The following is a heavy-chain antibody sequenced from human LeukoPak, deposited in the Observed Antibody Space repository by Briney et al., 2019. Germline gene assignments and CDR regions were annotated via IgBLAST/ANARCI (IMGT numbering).Heavy chain of an antibody. CDR1: GFTFDDYA. V-gene: IGHV3-9*01. CDR3: AKQRFGGVIVIDY. D-gene: IGHD3-16*02. CDR2: ISWNSGSI. J-gene: IGHJ4*02. Sequence: PGGSLRLSCAASGFTFDDYAMHWVRQAPGKGLEWVSGISWNSGSIGYADSVKGRFTISRDNAKNSLYLQMNSLRAEDTALYYCAKQRFGGVIVIDYWGQGTLVTVPS.